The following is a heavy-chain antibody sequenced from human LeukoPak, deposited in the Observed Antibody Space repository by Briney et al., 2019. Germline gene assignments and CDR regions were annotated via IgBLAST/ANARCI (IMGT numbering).Heavy chain of an antibody. CDR3: ARDQEGFDY. V-gene: IGHV1-46*01. CDR1: GYTFTSNY. CDR2: IYPRDGST. J-gene: IGHJ4*02. Sequence: ASVKVSCKASGYTFTSNYIHWVRQAPGQGLEWMGMIYPRDGSTSYAQKFQGRVTVTRDTSTSTVHMELSSLRSEDTAVYYCARDQEGFDYWGQGTLVTVSS.